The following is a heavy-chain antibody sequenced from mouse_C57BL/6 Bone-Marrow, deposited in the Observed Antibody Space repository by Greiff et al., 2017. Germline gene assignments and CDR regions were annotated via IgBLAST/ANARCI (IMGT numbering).Heavy chain of an antibody. V-gene: IGHV5-9-1*02. CDR3: TRITTVVYYYAMDY. J-gene: IGHJ4*01. CDR1: GFTFSSYA. CDR2: ISSGGDYI. Sequence: EVKLVESGEGLVKPGGSLKLSCAASGFTFSSYAMSWVRQTPEKRLEWVAYISSGGDYIYYADTVKGRFTISRDNARNTLYLQMGSLKSEDTAMYYCTRITTVVYYYAMDYWGQGTSVTVSS. D-gene: IGHD1-1*01.